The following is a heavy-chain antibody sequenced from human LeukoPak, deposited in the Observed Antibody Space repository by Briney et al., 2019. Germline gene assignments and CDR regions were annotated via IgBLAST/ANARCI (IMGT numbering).Heavy chain of an antibody. V-gene: IGHV4-39*01. CDR3: ASQKTLVRGAIRLFDASDI. J-gene: IGHJ3*02. CDR1: GGSISSNSYF. Sequence: SETLSLTCTVSGGSISSNSYFWGWIRQPPGKGLEWIGSIHYSGSTYYSPSLKSRLSISIDTSKNQFSLKLSSVTAADTAVYYCASQKTLVRGAIRLFDASDIWGQGTVVPVSS. CDR2: IHYSGST. D-gene: IGHD3-10*01.